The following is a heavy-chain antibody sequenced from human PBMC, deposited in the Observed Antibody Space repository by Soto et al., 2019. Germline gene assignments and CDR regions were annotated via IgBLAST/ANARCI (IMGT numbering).Heavy chain of an antibody. CDR2: IYYSGST. CDR1: GGSVISGSYY. V-gene: IGHV4-61*01. CDR3: ARDSSGSRIDY. J-gene: IGHJ4*02. Sequence: PSETLSLTCTVSGGSVISGSYYWSWIRQPPGKGLEWIGYIYYSGSTNYNPSLKSRVTMSVDTSKNQFSLKLSSVTAADTAVYYCARDSSGSRIDYWGQGTLVTVSS. D-gene: IGHD6-19*01.